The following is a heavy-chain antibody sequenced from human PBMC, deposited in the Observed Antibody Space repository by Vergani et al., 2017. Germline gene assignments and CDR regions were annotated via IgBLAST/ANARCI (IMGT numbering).Heavy chain of an antibody. Sequence: QVQLQESGPGLVKPSEILSLTCTVSGGSISSYYWSWIRQPPGKGLEWIGYIYYSGSTNYNPSLKSRVTMSVDTSKNQFSLKLSSVTAADAAVYYCARDDGEKVWSGVNWFDPWGQGTLVTVSS. CDR1: GGSISSYY. CDR2: IYYSGST. V-gene: IGHV4-59*12. J-gene: IGHJ5*02. CDR3: ARDDGEKVWSGVNWFDP. D-gene: IGHD3-3*01.